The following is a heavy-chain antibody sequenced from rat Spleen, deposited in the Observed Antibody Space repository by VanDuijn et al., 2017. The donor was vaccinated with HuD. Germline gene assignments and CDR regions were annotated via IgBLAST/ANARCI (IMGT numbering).Heavy chain of an antibody. D-gene: IGHD1-9*01. Sequence: EVQLVESGGGLVQPGRSMKLSCAASGFTFSNYGMAWVRQAPKKGLEWVAYISYDGGSTYYRDSVKGRFTISRDNAKSTLYLQMDSLRSEDTATYYCTTVNYGYNYFDYWGQGVMVTVSS. CDR2: ISYDGGST. CDR3: TTVNYGYNYFDY. CDR1: GFTFSNYG. V-gene: IGHV5-20*01. J-gene: IGHJ2*01.